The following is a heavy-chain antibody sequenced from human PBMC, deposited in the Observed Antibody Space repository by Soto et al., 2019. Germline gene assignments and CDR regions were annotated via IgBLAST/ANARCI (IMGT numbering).Heavy chain of an antibody. CDR2: IWYDGSNK. J-gene: IGHJ4*02. Sequence: QVQLVESGGGVVQPGRSLRLSCAASGFTFSSYGMHWVRQAPGKGLEWVAVIWYDGSNKYYADSVKGRFTISRDNSKNTLYLQMNSLRAEDTAVYYCARVQGRSSSWYIDYWGQGTLVTVSS. CDR3: ARVQGRSSSWYIDY. V-gene: IGHV3-33*01. D-gene: IGHD6-13*01. CDR1: GFTFSSYG.